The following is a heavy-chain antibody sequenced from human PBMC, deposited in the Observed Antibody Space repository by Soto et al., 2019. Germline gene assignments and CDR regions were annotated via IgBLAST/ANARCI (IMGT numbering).Heavy chain of an antibody. J-gene: IGHJ4*02. Sequence: SETLSLTCTVYGGSIFSYYWAWIRQPPGKGLEWIGDIYYSGSTTYNPSLKSRVTMSVDRPKNQFSLKVTSVTAADTAMYYCARGRVKMIVEAPDYYYFDYWGLGTLVTVSS. CDR2: IYYSGST. D-gene: IGHD3-22*01. CDR1: GGSIFSYY. V-gene: IGHV4-59*01. CDR3: ARGRVKMIVEAPDYYYFDY.